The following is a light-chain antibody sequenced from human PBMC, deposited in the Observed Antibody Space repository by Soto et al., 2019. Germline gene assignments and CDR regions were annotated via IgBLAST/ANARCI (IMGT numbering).Light chain of an antibody. J-gene: IGKJ5*01. CDR1: QDINNY. CDR2: DVL. V-gene: IGKV1-33*01. CDR3: QQYDKLPIN. Sequence: DIQMTQSPSSLSASVGDRVTISCQASQDINNYLNWFQQKPGKAPKLLIYDVLNLETGVKSRFSGSGSGAYFTLTISSLQPEDIATYYCQQYDKLPINFGQGTRLESK.